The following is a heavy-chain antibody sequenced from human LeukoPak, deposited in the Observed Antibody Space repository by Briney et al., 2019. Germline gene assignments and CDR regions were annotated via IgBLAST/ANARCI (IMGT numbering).Heavy chain of an antibody. Sequence: GGSLRLSCAASGFTFSSDGMHWVRQAPGKGLEWVAFIRYDGSNKYYADSVKGRFTISRDNSKNTLYLQMNSLRAEDTAVYYCAKDGLGYCSSTSCIRTHFDYGGQGTLVTVSS. V-gene: IGHV3-30*02. CDR1: GFTFSSDG. D-gene: IGHD2-2*01. J-gene: IGHJ4*02. CDR2: IRYDGSNK. CDR3: AKDGLGYCSSTSCIRTHFDY.